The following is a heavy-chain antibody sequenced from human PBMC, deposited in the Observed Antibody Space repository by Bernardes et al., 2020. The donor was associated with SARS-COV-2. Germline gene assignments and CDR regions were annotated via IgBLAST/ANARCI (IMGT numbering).Heavy chain of an antibody. J-gene: IGHJ6*02. CDR1: GFTFSSYA. V-gene: IGHV3-23*01. D-gene: IGHD3-3*01. CDR3: AKGDDFWSGYSYGMDV. Sequence: GGSLRLSCAASGFTFSSYAMSWVRQAPGKGLEWVSAISGSGGSTYYADSVKGRFTISRDNSKNTLYLQMNSLRAEDTAVCYCAKGDDFWSGYSYGMDVWGQGTTVTVSS. CDR2: ISGSGGST.